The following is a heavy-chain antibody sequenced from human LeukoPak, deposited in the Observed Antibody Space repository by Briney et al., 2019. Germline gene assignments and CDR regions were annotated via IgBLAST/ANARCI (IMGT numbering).Heavy chain of an antibody. V-gene: IGHV3-30-3*01. D-gene: IGHD6-19*01. CDR3: AKERIAVGGGDYYFDY. CDR2: ISYDGSNK. J-gene: IGHJ4*02. CDR1: GFTFSSYA. Sequence: GRSLRLSCAASGFTFSSYAMHWVRQAPGKGLEWVAVISYDGSNKYYADSVKGRFTISRDNSKNTLYLQMNSLRAEDTAVYYCAKERIAVGGGDYYFDYWGQGTLVTVSS.